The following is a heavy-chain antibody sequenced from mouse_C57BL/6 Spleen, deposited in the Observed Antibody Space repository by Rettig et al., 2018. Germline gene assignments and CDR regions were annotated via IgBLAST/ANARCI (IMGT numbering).Heavy chain of an antibody. J-gene: IGHJ1*03. CDR2: ITHSGET. V-gene: IGHV12-3*01. CDR1: GFPITSGYS. CDR3: AGDYDGYWYFDV. Sequence: QMQLQESGPALVKPSQSLFLTCSITGFPITSGYSWIWIRQSPGKPLEWMGYITHSGETFYNPSLQSPISITRETAKNQFFLQLNSVTTEDTAMYYCAGDYDGYWYFDVWGTGTTVTVSS. D-gene: IGHD2-3*01.